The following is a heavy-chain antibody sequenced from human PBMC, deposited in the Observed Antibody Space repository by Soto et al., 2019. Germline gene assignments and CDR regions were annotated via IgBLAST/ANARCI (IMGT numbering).Heavy chain of an antibody. CDR2: IYYSGST. Sequence: PSETLSLTCTVSGGSISSSSYYWGWIRQPPGKGLEWIGSIYYSGSTYYNPSLKSRVTISVDTSKNQFSLKLSSVTAADTAVYYCARSVNLPYAQNWFDPCCQGTLVSVS. CDR3: ARSVNLPYAQNWFDP. D-gene: IGHD2-2*01. V-gene: IGHV4-39*01. J-gene: IGHJ5*02. CDR1: GGSISSSSYY.